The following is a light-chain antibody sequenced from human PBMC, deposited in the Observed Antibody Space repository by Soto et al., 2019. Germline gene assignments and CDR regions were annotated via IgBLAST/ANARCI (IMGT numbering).Light chain of an antibody. Sequence: EIVLTQSPGTLSLSPGERGTLSCRASQSVSSSYLAWYQQKPGQAPRLLIYGASSRATGIPDRFSGSGSGTDFTLTISRREPEDFAVYYCQQYGSSPTLTFGGGTKVEIK. CDR2: GAS. V-gene: IGKV3-20*01. CDR1: QSVSSSY. CDR3: QQYGSSPTLT. J-gene: IGKJ4*01.